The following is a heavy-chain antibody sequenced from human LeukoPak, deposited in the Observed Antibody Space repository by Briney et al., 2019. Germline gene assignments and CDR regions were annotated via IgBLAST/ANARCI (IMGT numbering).Heavy chain of an antibody. J-gene: IGHJ4*02. CDR2: IYYSGST. CDR1: GGSISSYY. Sequence: PSETLSLTCTVSGGSISSYYWSWIRQPPGKGLEWIGYIYYSGSTYYNPSLKSRVTISVDTSKNQFSLKLSSVTAADTAVCYCARHTYYYDSSGYYYYFDYWGQGTLVTVSS. CDR3: ARHTYYYDSSGYYYYFDY. V-gene: IGHV4-59*08. D-gene: IGHD3-22*01.